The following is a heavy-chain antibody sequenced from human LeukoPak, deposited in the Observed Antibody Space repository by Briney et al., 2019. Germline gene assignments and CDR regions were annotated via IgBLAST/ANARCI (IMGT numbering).Heavy chain of an antibody. V-gene: IGHV4-39*01. Sequence: PSETLCLTCTVSGGSISSSSYYWGWIRQPPGKGLEWIGSIYYSGSTYYNPSLKSRVTISVDTSKNQFTLKLSSVTAADTAVYYCARLTPDTAMVTHTGREITDYWGQGTLVTVSS. D-gene: IGHD5-18*01. CDR1: GGSISSSSYY. CDR3: ARLTPDTAMVTHTGREITDY. J-gene: IGHJ4*02. CDR2: IYYSGST.